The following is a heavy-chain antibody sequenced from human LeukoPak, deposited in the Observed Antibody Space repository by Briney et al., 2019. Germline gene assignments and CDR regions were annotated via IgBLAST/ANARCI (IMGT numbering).Heavy chain of an antibody. CDR1: GFTFSSYG. Sequence: PGRSLRLSCAASGFTFSSYGMHWVRQAPGKGLEWVAVISYDGSNKYYADSVKGRFTISRDNSKSTLYLQMNSLRAEDTAVYYCAKDLYDIVVVPAAISYWGQGTLVTVSS. CDR3: AKDLYDIVVVPAAISY. J-gene: IGHJ4*02. CDR2: ISYDGSNK. V-gene: IGHV3-30*18. D-gene: IGHD2-2*01.